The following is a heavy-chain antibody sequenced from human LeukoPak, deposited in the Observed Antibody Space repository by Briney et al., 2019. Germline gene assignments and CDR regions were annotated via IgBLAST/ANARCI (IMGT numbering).Heavy chain of an antibody. D-gene: IGHD3-10*01. J-gene: IGHJ4*02. Sequence: KASETLSLTCTVSGGSFSSTSYYWGWIRQPPGKGLEWVSSISSSSSYIYYADSVKGRFTISRDNAKNSLYLQMNSLRAEDTAVYYCATSRFYYYPYYWGQGTLVTVSS. CDR2: ISSSSSYI. V-gene: IGHV3-21*04. CDR3: ATSRFYYYPYY. CDR1: GGSFSSTS.